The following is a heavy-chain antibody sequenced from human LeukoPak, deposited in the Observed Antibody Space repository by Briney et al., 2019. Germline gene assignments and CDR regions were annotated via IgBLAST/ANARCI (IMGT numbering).Heavy chain of an antibody. CDR3: ARHVMARANDWFDP. Sequence: PSETLSLTCTVSGGSISSYYWSWIRQPPGKGLEWIGYIYYSGSTNYNPSLKSRVTISVDTSKSQFSLKLSSVTAADTAVYYCARHVMARANDWFDPWGQGTLVTVSS. J-gene: IGHJ5*02. D-gene: IGHD3-10*01. CDR1: GGSISSYY. V-gene: IGHV4-59*08. CDR2: IYYSGST.